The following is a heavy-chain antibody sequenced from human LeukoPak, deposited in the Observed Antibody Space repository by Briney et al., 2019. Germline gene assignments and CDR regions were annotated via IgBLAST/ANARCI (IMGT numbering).Heavy chain of an antibody. Sequence: SVKVSCKASGGTFSSYAISWVRQAPGQGLEWMGGIIPIFGTANYAQKFQGRVTITADESTSTAYMELSSLRSEDTAVYYCARGGWSTVTRRDYYYMDVWGEGTTVTISS. CDR2: IIPIFGTA. CDR3: ARGGWSTVTRRDYYYMDV. J-gene: IGHJ6*03. D-gene: IGHD4-17*01. V-gene: IGHV1-69*13. CDR1: GGTFSSYA.